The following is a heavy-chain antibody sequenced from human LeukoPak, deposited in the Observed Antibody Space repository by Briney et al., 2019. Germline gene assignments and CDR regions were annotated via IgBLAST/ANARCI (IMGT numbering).Heavy chain of an antibody. Sequence: TSETLSLTCTVSGGSISSGGYYWSWIRQHPGKGLEWIGYIYYSGSTYYNPSLKSRVTISVDTSKNQFSLKLSSVTAADTAVYYCARGSTTGFDYWGQGTLVTVSS. CDR3: ARGSTTGFDY. V-gene: IGHV4-31*03. J-gene: IGHJ4*02. CDR2: IYYSGST. D-gene: IGHD1-1*01. CDR1: GGSISSGGYY.